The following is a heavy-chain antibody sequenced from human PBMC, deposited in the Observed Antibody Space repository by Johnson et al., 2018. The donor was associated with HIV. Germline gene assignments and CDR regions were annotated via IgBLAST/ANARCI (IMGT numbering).Heavy chain of an antibody. CDR1: GFTFSSYW. Sequence: VQLVESGGGVVRPGGSLRLSCVASGFTFSSYWMSWVRQAPGKGLEWVANIKKDGSDKYYVDSVKGRLTMSRDNSKNSLYMQMNSLRAEETAVYYCAGELYDVCAGAPGAFDIWGQGTMVTVSS. J-gene: IGHJ3*02. CDR2: IKKDGSDK. V-gene: IGHV3-7*03. D-gene: IGHD3-3*01. CDR3: AGELYDVCAGAPGAFDI.